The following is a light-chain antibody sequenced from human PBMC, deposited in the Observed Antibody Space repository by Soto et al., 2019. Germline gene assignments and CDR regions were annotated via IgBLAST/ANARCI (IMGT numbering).Light chain of an antibody. V-gene: IGLV2-14*01. Sequence: QSALTQPTSVSGSPGQSITLSCTGTSSDFGGNHYVSWYQHYPGKAPKLMIYEVSNRPSGVSHRFSGSKSGNTASLIISGLQAEDEADYYCSSYTSIGTLVVFGGGNKVTVL. J-gene: IGLJ2*01. CDR2: EVS. CDR1: SSDFGGNHY. CDR3: SSYTSIGTLVV.